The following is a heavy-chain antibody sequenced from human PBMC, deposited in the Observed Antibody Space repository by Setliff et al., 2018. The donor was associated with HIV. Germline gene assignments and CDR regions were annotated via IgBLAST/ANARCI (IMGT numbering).Heavy chain of an antibody. Sequence: SETLSLTCSVSGYSINSVNYGGCILQPPGKGLEWIGSIYYSGSTYYNPSLKSRVTISVDTSKKQFSLKLTSVTAADTSVYYCATDHAYDYKSYKNLDAFDIWGQGTM. D-gene: IGHD4-4*01. V-gene: IGHV4-38-2*02. CDR3: ATDHAYDYKSYKNLDAFDI. J-gene: IGHJ3*02. CDR2: IYYSGST. CDR1: GYSINSVNY.